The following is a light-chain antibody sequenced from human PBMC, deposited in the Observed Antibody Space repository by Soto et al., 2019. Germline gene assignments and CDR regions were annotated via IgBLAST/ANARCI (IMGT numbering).Light chain of an antibody. J-gene: IGKJ4*01. V-gene: IGKV1-8*01. Sequence: AIRMTQSPSSLSASTGARVPITCRASQGISSYLAWYQKKTGKDPKLLIYAASTLPSGVPSRFSGSGSGTDFNLTISCLQSEDFATYYCQQYYSYPLTFGGGTKVDIK. CDR3: QQYYSYPLT. CDR2: AAS. CDR1: QGISSY.